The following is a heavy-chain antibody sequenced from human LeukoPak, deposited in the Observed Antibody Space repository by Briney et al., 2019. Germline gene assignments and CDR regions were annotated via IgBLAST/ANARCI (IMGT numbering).Heavy chain of an antibody. J-gene: IGHJ5*02. CDR2: IYYSGST. CDR1: GGSISSGDYY. D-gene: IGHD2-21*02. Sequence: SETLSLTCTVSGGSISSGDYYWSWIRQPPGKGLERIGYIYYSGSTYYNPSLKSRVAISVDTSKNQFSLKLSSVTAADTAVYYCARGGVVTATHNWIDPWGQGTLVTVSS. V-gene: IGHV4-30-4*01. CDR3: ARGGVVTATHNWIDP.